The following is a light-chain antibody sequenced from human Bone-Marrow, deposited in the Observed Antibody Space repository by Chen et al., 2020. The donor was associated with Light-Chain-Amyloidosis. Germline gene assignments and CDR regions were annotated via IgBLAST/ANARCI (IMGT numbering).Light chain of an antibody. CDR2: GSS. CDR3: QQYGSSPRT. Sequence: DIVLTQSPGTLSLSPGERATLSCRASQSVNSSYLAWYQQKPGPAPKLLIYGSSSSATGIPNRFSGSGSGTDFTLTISRLEPEDFAVYYCQQYGSSPRTFGQGTKVEIK. V-gene: IGKV3-20*01. J-gene: IGKJ1*01. CDR1: QSVNSSY.